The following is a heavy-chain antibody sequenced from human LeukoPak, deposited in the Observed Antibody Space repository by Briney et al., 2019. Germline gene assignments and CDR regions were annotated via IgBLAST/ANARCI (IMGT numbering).Heavy chain of an antibody. CDR2: ISAYNGNT. CDR3: ARGYIPMVRGVITLDY. D-gene: IGHD3-10*01. CDR1: GYTFTSYG. V-gene: IGHV1-18*01. J-gene: IGHJ4*02. Sequence: ASVKVSCKASGYTFTSYGISSVRHAPGQGLEWMGWISAYNGNTNYAQKLQGRVTMTTDTSTSTAYMELRSLRSDDTDVYYCARGYIPMVRGVITLDYWGQGTLVTVSS.